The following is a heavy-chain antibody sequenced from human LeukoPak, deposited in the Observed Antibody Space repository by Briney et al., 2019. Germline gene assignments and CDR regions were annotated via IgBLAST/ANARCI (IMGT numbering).Heavy chain of an antibody. V-gene: IGHV3-23*01. J-gene: IGHJ4*02. CDR2: ISGGGGST. CDR1: GFTFSSYV. CDR3: AKDRKAYDILTGYDY. D-gene: IGHD3-9*01. Sequence: GGSLRLSCAASGFTFSSYVMTWVRKAPGKGLEWVSAISGGGGSTYYADSVKGRFTISRENSKNTLYLQMNSLRAEDTAVYYCAKDRKAYDILTGYDYWGQGTLVTVSS.